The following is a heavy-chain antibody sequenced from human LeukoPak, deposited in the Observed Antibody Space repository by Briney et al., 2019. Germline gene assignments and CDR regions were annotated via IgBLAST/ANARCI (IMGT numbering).Heavy chain of an antibody. Sequence: PGGSLKLSCAASGFTFSSYSMNWVRQAPGKGLKWSSSISSSSSYIYYADSVKGRFTISRDNAKNSLYLQMHSLRAEDTAVYYCARDFSFSYSSSWVYFDLWGRGTLVTVSS. J-gene: IGHJ2*01. CDR3: ARDFSFSYSSSWVYFDL. CDR2: ISSSSSYI. V-gene: IGHV3-21*01. D-gene: IGHD6-13*01. CDR1: GFTFSSYS.